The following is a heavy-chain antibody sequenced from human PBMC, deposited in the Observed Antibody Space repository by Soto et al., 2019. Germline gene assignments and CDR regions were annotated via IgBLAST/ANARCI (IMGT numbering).Heavy chain of an antibody. D-gene: IGHD3-10*01. CDR3: AKDHMVRGVITYGMDV. V-gene: IGHV3-30*18. Sequence: QVQLVESGGGVVQPGRSLRLSCAASGFTFSSYGMHWVRQAPGRGLGGGAVISYDGSNNYYADSVKGRFTISRDNSKNTLYLQMNSLRAEDTAVYYCAKDHMVRGVITYGMDVWGQGTTVTVSS. J-gene: IGHJ6*02. CDR2: ISYDGSNN. CDR1: GFTFSSYG.